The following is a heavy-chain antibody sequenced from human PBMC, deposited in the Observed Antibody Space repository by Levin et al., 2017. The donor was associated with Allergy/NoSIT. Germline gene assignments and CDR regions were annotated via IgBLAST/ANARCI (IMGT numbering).Heavy chain of an antibody. V-gene: IGHV4-59*01. CDR3: ARAPLVYSSSWPYFDY. J-gene: IGHJ4*02. D-gene: IGHD6-13*01. CDR2: IYYSGST. CDR1: GGSISSYY. Sequence: SETLSLTCTVSGGSISSYYWSWIRQPPGKGLEWIGYIYYSGSTNYNPSLKSRVTISVDTSKNQFSLKLSSVTAADTAVYYCARAPLVYSSSWPYFDYWGQGTLVTVSS.